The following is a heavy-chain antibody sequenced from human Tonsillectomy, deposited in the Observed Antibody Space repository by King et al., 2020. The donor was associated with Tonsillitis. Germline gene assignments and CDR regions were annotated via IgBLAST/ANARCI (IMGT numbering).Heavy chain of an antibody. CDR2: LIPLFGTA. Sequence: VQLVESGAEVKKPGSSVKVSCKASGGTFSSYAISWVRQAPGQGLEWMGGLIPLFGTANYAQKFQGRIPIITDESTRTAYMELSSLGSEVTAVYYCASDFYDSSGYWFDFWGQGTLVTVSS. CDR3: ASDFYDSSGYWFDF. J-gene: IGHJ4*02. D-gene: IGHD3-22*01. V-gene: IGHV1-69*01. CDR1: GGTFSSYA.